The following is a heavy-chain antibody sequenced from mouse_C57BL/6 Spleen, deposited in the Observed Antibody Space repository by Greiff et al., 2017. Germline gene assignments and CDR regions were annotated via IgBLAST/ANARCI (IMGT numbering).Heavy chain of an antibody. CDR1: GYTFTDYN. CDR2: INPNNGGT. V-gene: IGHV1-18*01. CDR3: ARSGYAPYEGYFDV. J-gene: IGHJ1*03. D-gene: IGHD3-1*01. Sequence: EVQLQESGPELVKPGASVKIPCKASGYTFTDYNMDWVKQSHGKSLEWIGDINPNNGGTIYNQKFKGKATLTVDKSSSTAYMELRSLTAEDTAVYYCARSGYAPYEGYFDVWGTGTTVTVSS.